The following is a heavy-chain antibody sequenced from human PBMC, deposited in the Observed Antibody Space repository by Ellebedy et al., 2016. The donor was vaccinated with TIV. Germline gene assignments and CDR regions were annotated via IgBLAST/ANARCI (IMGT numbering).Heavy chain of an antibody. Sequence: ASVKVSCXASGYTFTSYGISWVRQAPGQGLEWMGWISAYNGNTNYAQKLQGRVTITRDTSASTAYMELSSLRSEDTAVYYCATVTHPHYYYYYGMDVWGQGTTVTVSS. V-gene: IGHV1-18*01. D-gene: IGHD4-17*01. CDR2: ISAYNGNT. CDR1: GYTFTSYG. CDR3: ATVTHPHYYYYYGMDV. J-gene: IGHJ6*02.